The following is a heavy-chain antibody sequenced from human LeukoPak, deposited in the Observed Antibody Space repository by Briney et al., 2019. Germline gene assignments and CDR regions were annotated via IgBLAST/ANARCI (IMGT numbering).Heavy chain of an antibody. CDR2: IIPILGIA. V-gene: IGHV1-69*04. CDR3: ARDLDCSSTSCYGWFNP. Sequence: SVKVSCKASGGTFSSYAISWVRQAPGQGLEWMGRIIPILGIANYAQKFQGRVTITADKSTSTAYMELSSLRSEDTAVYYCARDLDCSSTSCYGWFNPWGQGTLVTVSS. CDR1: GGTFSSYA. J-gene: IGHJ5*02. D-gene: IGHD2-2*01.